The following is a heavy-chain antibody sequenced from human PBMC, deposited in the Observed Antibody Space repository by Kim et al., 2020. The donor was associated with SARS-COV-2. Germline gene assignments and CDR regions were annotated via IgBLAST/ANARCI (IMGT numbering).Heavy chain of an antibody. CDR1: GYIFSDDA. J-gene: IGHJ1*01. V-gene: IGHV3-30*04. Sequence: SLRLSCVTSGYIFSDDAMHWVRQAPGRGLEWVAYIAYDGSKTQYGDSVKGRFTISRDELQSTMFLQMDSLRPDDTALYYCVRETPCHPYYPFEDWGQG. CDR2: IAYDGSKT. CDR3: VRETPCHPYYPFED. D-gene: IGHD3-22*01.